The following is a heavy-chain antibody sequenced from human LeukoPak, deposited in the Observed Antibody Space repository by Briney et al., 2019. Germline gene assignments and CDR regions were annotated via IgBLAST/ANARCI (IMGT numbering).Heavy chain of an antibody. J-gene: IGHJ4*02. Sequence: ASVKVSCKASGYTFTSYGINWVRQAPGQGLEWMGWISAYNGNTNYAQKLQGRVTMTTDSSTSTAYMELGSLRSDDTGVYYCARGGRYGSGPYYFDYWGQGTLVTVSS. V-gene: IGHV1-18*01. CDR3: ARGGRYGSGPYYFDY. D-gene: IGHD3-10*01. CDR1: GYTFTSYG. CDR2: ISAYNGNT.